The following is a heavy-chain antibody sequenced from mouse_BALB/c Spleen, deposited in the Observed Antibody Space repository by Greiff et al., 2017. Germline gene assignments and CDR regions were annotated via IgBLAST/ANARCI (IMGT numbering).Heavy chain of an antibody. V-gene: IGHV5-12-1*01. Sequence: EVHLVESGGGLVKPGGSLKLSCAASGFAFSSYDMSWVRQTPEKRLEWVAYISSGGGSTYYPDTVKGRFTISRDNAKNTLYLQMSSLKSEDTAMYYCARGSYGSPFAYWGQGTLVTVSA. CDR2: ISSGGGST. J-gene: IGHJ3*01. D-gene: IGHD1-1*01. CDR3: ARGSYGSPFAY. CDR1: GFAFSSYD.